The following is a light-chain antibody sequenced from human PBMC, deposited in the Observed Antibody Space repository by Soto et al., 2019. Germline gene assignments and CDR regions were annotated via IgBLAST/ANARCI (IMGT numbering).Light chain of an antibody. CDR1: SRDVAGYDY. Sequence: QSVLTQPPSASGSPGQSVTMSCTGTSRDVAGYDYVSWYQQHPGKAPKLMIYEVSKRPSGVPDRFSGSKSGNTASLTVSGLQAEDEADYYCSSYAGSNNLVFGGGTKLTVL. V-gene: IGLV2-8*01. J-gene: IGLJ2*01. CDR3: SSYAGSNNLV. CDR2: EVS.